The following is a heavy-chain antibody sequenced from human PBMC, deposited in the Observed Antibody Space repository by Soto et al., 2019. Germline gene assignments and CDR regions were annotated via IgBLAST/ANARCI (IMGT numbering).Heavy chain of an antibody. D-gene: IGHD2-8*01. V-gene: IGHV1-8*01. J-gene: IGHJ5*02. CDR3: ARDIGYCTNGVCYTANDWFDP. Sequence: QVQLVQSGAEVKKPGASVKVSCKASGYTFTSYDINWVRQATGQGLEWMGWMNPNSGNTGYAQKFQGRVTMTRNTSIGTAYMELSSLRSEDTAVYYCARDIGYCTNGVCYTANDWFDPWGQGTLVTVSS. CDR2: MNPNSGNT. CDR1: GYTFTSYD.